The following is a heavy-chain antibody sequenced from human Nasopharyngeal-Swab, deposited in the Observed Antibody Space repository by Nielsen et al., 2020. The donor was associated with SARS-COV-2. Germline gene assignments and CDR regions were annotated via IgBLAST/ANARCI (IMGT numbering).Heavy chain of an antibody. CDR3: AREDTIKFGELVVGDAFDI. Sequence: WIRQPPGKGLEWIGSMYESGKTYYNPSLKSRVTISVDTSKNQFPLKLNSATAADTAVYFCAREDTIKFGELVVGDAFDIWSQGIMVTVSS. D-gene: IGHD3-16*02. J-gene: IGHJ3*02. CDR2: MYESGKT. V-gene: IGHV4-39*06.